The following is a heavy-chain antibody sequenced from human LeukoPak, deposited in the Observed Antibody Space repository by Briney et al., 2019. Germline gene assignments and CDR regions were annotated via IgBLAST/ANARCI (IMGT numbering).Heavy chain of an antibody. Sequence: SETLSLTCAVYGGSFSGYYWSWIRQPPGKGLEWIGEINHSGSTNYNPSLKSRVTISVDTSKNQFSLKLSSVTAADTAVYYCASPSCSSGWFGFGAFDIWGQGTMVTVSS. CDR3: ASPSCSSGWFGFGAFDI. CDR2: INHSGST. V-gene: IGHV4-34*01. J-gene: IGHJ3*02. CDR1: GGSFSGYY. D-gene: IGHD6-19*01.